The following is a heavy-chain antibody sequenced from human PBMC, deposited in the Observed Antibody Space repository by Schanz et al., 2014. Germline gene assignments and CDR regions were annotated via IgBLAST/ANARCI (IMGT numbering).Heavy chain of an antibody. Sequence: QVQLVQSGAEVKKPGASVKVSCKASAYSLTGYYLHWVRQAPGQGLEWMGWINPNSGGTNYAQKFQGRVTLTSDTSISTAFMELSGLTSDDTATYFCARARYTGYDCSGYWGQGTLLIVSS. CDR3: ARARYTGYDCSGY. J-gene: IGHJ4*02. D-gene: IGHD5-12*01. V-gene: IGHV1-2*02. CDR2: INPNSGGT. CDR1: AYSLTGYY.